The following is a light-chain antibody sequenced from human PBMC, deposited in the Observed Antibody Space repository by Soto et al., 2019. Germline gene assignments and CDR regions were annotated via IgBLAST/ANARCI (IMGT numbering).Light chain of an antibody. CDR3: QQFKSYPIT. V-gene: IGKV1-9*01. J-gene: IGKJ5*01. Sequence: DIQLTQSPSFLSASVGDRVTITCRASQGISSYLAWYQQKPGKAPKLLIYAASTLQSGVPSRFSGSGYGTEFTLTISSLQPEDFATYYCQQFKSYPITFGQGTRLEIK. CDR2: AAS. CDR1: QGISSY.